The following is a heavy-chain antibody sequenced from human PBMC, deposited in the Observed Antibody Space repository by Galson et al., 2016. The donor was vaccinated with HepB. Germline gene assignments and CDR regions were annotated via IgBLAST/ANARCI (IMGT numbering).Heavy chain of an antibody. D-gene: IGHD1-26*01. CDR3: AIWGGKWD. CDR1: GYTFINYG. V-gene: IGHV1-18*04. J-gene: IGHJ4*02. Sequence: SVKVSCKASGYTFINYGISWVRQAPGQGLEWMGWISAYNGHTNYAQKLQDRVTMTTDTSTSTAFLELRSLTSDDTAVYFCAIWGGKWDWGQGTLVTVSS. CDR2: ISAYNGHT.